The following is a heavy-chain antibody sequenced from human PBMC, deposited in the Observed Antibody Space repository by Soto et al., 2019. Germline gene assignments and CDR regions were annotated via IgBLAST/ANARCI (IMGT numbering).Heavy chain of an antibody. Sequence: QVQLQESGPGLVKPSQTLSLTCTVSGGSISSGGYYWSWIRQHPGKGLEWIGYIYYSGSTFYNPSLKSRVTISGDTSKNQFSRKVSSVTAADTAVYYCARDFWSGPHYYYGMDVWGQGTTVTVSS. CDR1: GGSISSGGYY. V-gene: IGHV4-31*03. D-gene: IGHD3-3*01. J-gene: IGHJ6*02. CDR3: ARDFWSGPHYYYGMDV. CDR2: IYYSGST.